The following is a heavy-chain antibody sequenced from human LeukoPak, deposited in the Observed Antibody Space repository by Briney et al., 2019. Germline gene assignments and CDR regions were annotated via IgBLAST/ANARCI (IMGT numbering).Heavy chain of an antibody. Sequence: SETLSLTCTVSGGSINSGGYYWSWIRQHPGKGLEWIGYIYYSGSTYYNLSLKSRVTISIDTSKNQFSLRLTSVTAADTAVYYCAGGTAHCTGDCYSGGPGFWGQGTLITVSS. J-gene: IGHJ4*02. CDR2: IYYSGST. V-gene: IGHV4-31*03. CDR1: GGSINSGGYY. CDR3: AGGTAHCTGDCYSGGPGF. D-gene: IGHD2-21*02.